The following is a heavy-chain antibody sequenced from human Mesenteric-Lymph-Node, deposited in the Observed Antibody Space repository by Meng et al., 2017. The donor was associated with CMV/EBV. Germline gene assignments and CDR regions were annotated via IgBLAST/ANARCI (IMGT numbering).Heavy chain of an antibody. D-gene: IGHD3-10*01. Sequence: SETLSLTCTVSGGSVSSGSYYWSWIRQPPGTGLEWIGYIYYSGSTNYNPSLKSRVTISVDTSKNQFSLKLSSVTAADTAVYYCASLTYYYGSGSPLGAFDIWGQGTMVTVSS. CDR2: IYYSGST. CDR1: GGSVSSGSYY. V-gene: IGHV4-61*01. J-gene: IGHJ3*02. CDR3: ASLTYYYGSGSPLGAFDI.